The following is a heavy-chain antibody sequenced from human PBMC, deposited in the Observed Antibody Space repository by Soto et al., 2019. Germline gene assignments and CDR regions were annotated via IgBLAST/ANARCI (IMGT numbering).Heavy chain of an antibody. D-gene: IGHD6-6*01. CDR1: GFTFNNYG. CDR2: IWYDGSNE. CDR3: ARDRRISNIAARDTIEGGVVVGAPTVIDIPNPLQSLP. J-gene: IGHJ5*02. Sequence: PGGSLRLSCAASGFTFNNYGIHWVRQAPGKGLEWVAVIWYDGSNENYADSVKGRFTISRDNSKNTLYLQMNSLRAEDTAVYYCARDRRISNIAARDTIEGGVVVGAPTVIDIPNPLQSLPWG. V-gene: IGHV3-33*01.